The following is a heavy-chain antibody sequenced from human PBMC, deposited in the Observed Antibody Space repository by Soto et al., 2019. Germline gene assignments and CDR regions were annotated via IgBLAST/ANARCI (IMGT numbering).Heavy chain of an antibody. CDR3: ARYSNNWFQTEGMDV. J-gene: IGHJ6*02. CDR2: IDTSGNT. Sequence: SETLSLTCTDSVDSITTYYWSWIRQPAGKGLEWIGRIDTSGNTNYNPSLKSRVTMSVDTSKKQFSLKLTSVTAADTAVYYCARYSNNWFQTEGMDVWGQGTTVTVSS. CDR1: VDSITTYY. D-gene: IGHD6-13*01. V-gene: IGHV4-4*07.